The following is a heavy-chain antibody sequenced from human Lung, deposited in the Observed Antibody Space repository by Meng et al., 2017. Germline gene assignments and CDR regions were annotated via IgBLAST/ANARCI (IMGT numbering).Heavy chain of an antibody. V-gene: IGHV3-15*05. CDR1: GFTFSTPD. D-gene: IGHD5-12*01. J-gene: IGHJ4*02. CDR3: SGHIDY. Sequence: EVCMVGSEGGCEWLWVCFRVSCEGAGFTFSTPDKTWVGQVPWKTLEWVGRITTKPDGETTDYAAPVKGTFTSSSDASKYTVYLQMNSLKIEDSAVYYCSGHIDYWGQGTLVTVSS. CDR2: ITTKPDGETT.